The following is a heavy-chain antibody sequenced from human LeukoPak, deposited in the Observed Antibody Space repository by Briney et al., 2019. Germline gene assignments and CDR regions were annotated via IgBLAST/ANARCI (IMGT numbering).Heavy chain of an antibody. V-gene: IGHV3-23*01. CDR3: AKVAGNSVSYGYSSDDY. Sequence: GGSLRLSCAASGFTFSSYAMSWVRQAPGKGLEWVSAISGSGGSTYYADSVKGRFTISRDNSKNTLYLQMNSLRAEDTAVYYCAKVAGNSVSYGYSSDDYWGQGTLVTVSS. CDR1: GFTFSSYA. CDR2: ISGSGGST. J-gene: IGHJ4*02. D-gene: IGHD5-18*01.